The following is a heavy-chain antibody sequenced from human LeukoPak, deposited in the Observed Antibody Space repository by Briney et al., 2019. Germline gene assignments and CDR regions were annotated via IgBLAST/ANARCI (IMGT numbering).Heavy chain of an antibody. CDR2: IFHSGST. CDR1: GYSIGSGFY. Sequence: SETLSLTCAVSGYSIGSGFYGGWSRQPPGQGLGWIGSIFHSGSTYYNPSLKSRVTISVDTSKNQFSLKLSSVTAADTALYYCARASGSYGSGSYYYSGMDVWGKGTTVTVSS. J-gene: IGHJ6*04. D-gene: IGHD3-10*01. V-gene: IGHV4-38-2*01. CDR3: ARASGSYGSGSYYYSGMDV.